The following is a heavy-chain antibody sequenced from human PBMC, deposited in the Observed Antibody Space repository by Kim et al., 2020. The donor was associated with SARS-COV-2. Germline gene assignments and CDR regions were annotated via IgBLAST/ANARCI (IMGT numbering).Heavy chain of an antibody. CDR3: AKGAGYYAFAY. CDR1: GFTFSNSA. D-gene: IGHD3-22*01. J-gene: IGHJ4*02. CDR2: IGTTGDIT. Sequence: LSLTCAASGFTFSNSAMSWVRQAPGKGLEWVSAIGTTGDITSYADSVKGHFTVSRDNSKNTLYLQMNSLRDEDTAVYYCAKGAGYYAFAYWGQGTLV. V-gene: IGHV3-23*01.